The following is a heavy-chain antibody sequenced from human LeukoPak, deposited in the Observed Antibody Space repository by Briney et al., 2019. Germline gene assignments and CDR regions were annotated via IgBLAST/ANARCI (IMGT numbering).Heavy chain of an antibody. CDR1: GFTFSSYA. V-gene: IGHV3-64*01. D-gene: IGHD5-12*01. Sequence: PGGSLRLSCAASGFTFSSYAMHWVRQAPGKELEYVSAISSNGGSTYYANSVKGRFTISRDNSKNTLYLQMGSLRAEDMAVYYCARGVGPWLRFYDYFAYWGQGTLVTVSS. J-gene: IGHJ4*02. CDR2: ISSNGGST. CDR3: ARGVGPWLRFYDYFAY.